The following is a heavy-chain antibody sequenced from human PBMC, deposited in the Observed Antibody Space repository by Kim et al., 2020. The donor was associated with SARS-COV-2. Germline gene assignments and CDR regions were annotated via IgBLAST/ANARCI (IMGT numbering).Heavy chain of an antibody. J-gene: IGHJ5*02. Sequence: AAAVKGRFTISRDNSKNTLYLQMNSLRAEDTAVYYCAKRGIAAAGDWFDPWGQGTLVTVSS. D-gene: IGHD6-13*01. V-gene: IGHV3-23*01. CDR3: AKRGIAAAGDWFDP.